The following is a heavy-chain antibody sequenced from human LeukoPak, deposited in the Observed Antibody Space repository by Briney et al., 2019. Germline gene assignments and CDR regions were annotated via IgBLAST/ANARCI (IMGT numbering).Heavy chain of an antibody. CDR3: ARGPPTVTPYYFDY. V-gene: IGHV1-69*13. CDR1: GYTFTSYG. D-gene: IGHD4-17*01. CDR2: IIPIFGTA. J-gene: IGHJ4*02. Sequence: GASVKVSCKASGYTFTSYGISWVRQAPGQGLEWMGGIIPIFGTANYAQKFQGRVTITADESTSTAYMELSSLRSEDTAMYYCARGPPTVTPYYFDYWGQGTLVTVSS.